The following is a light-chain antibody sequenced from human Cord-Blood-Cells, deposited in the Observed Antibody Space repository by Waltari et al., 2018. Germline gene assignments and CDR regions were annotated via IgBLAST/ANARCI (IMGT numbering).Light chain of an antibody. J-gene: IGLJ3*02. V-gene: IGLV3-1*01. CDR1: KLGDKY. CDR2: QDS. CDR3: QAWDSSTAWV. Sequence: SYELTQPPSVSVSPGQTASITCSGDKLGDKYACWYQQKPGQSPVLVIYQDSKRPSGIPERFAGANSGNTATLTIRGTQAMDEADYYCQAWDSSTAWVFGGGTKLTVL.